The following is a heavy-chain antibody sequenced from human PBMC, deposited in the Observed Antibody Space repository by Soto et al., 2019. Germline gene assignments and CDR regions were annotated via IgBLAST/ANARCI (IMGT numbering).Heavy chain of an antibody. D-gene: IGHD5-18*01. CDR2: IGPYGNTI. CDR1: RFSFKDYF. J-gene: IGHJ5*02. CDR3: ARDDYTYGVS. V-gene: IGHV3-11*01. Sequence: QVHLVESGGGLVKSRDSLRLSCAASRFSFKDYFMSWIRQAPGKGLEWISYIGPYGNTIYYADSVKGRFVISRDDTTNTLYLQMDSLRAGDTAVYYCARDDYTYGVSWGQGTLVTVSS.